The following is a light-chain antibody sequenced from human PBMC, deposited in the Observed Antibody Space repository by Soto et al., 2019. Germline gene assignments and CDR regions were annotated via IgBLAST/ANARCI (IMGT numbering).Light chain of an antibody. CDR2: AAS. V-gene: IGKV1-39*01. J-gene: IGKJ1*01. Sequence: DIQMTQSPSSLSASVGDRVTISCRASQSIRNYVSWYQQKPGTAPKLLIRAASTLQSGVPSRFSGRGSGTEFTLSISSLQSEDFATYFCQQTDSTPQTFGQGTNVEI. CDR3: QQTDSTPQT. CDR1: QSIRNY.